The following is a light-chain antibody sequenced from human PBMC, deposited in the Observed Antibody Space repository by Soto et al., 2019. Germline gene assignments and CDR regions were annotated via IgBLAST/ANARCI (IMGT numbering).Light chain of an antibody. CDR1: SGHSTYT. CDR2: LNSDGSH. V-gene: IGLV4-69*01. Sequence: QSVLTQSPSASASLGASVKLTCTLSSGHSTYTIAWHQQQPEKGPRYLMKLNSDGSHNKGDGIPDRFSGSSSGAERYLTISSLQSDDEADYYCQTWCTGFVVFGGGTKLTVL. J-gene: IGLJ3*02. CDR3: QTWCTGFVV.